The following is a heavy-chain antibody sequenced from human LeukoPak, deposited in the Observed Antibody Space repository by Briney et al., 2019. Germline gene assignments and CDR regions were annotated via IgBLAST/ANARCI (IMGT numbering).Heavy chain of an antibody. J-gene: IGHJ2*01. V-gene: IGHV4-30-2*01. D-gene: IGHD7-27*01. CDR2: IYHSGST. Sequence: SETLSLTCAVSGGSVSSGGYSWSWIRQPPGKGLEWIGYIYHSGSTYYNPSLKSRVTISVDRSKNQFSLKLSSVTAADTAVYYCARAGGPMGTWYFDLWGRGTLVTVSS. CDR3: ARAGGPMGTWYFDL. CDR1: GGSVSSGGYS.